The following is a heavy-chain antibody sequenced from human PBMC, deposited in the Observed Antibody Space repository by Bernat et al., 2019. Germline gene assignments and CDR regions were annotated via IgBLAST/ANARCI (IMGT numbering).Heavy chain of an antibody. J-gene: IGHJ3*02. CDR2: INNDGSDT. CDR3: ARGGWSHGFDI. CDR1: GFTFTDYW. V-gene: IGHV3-74*01. D-gene: IGHD3-3*01. Sequence: EVLLVESGGGLVQPGGSLRLSCAASGFTFTDYWMHWVRQAPGKGLVWVSRINNDGSDTIYADSVRGRFTLSRDNAKNTLYLQMNSLGVEDTAVYCYARGGWSHGFDIWGQGTMVTVSS.